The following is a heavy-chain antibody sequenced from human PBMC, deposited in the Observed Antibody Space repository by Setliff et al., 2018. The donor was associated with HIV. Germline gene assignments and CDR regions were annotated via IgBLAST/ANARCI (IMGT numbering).Heavy chain of an antibody. CDR3: ARGLSFYDPGGFDY. Sequence: SETLSLTCTVSGGSISSYYWSWIRQPAGKGLEWIGRIHSTGSTHYNPSLKSRVTMSVDTSKNQFSLKLSSVTAADTAAYYCARGLSFYDPGGFDYWGQGTPVTVSS. CDR2: IHSTGST. J-gene: IGHJ4*02. D-gene: IGHD3-22*01. V-gene: IGHV4-4*07. CDR1: GGSISSYY.